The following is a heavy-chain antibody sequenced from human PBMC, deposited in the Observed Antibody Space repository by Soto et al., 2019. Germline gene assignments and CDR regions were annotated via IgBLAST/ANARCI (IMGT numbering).Heavy chain of an antibody. J-gene: IGHJ4*02. CDR1: GFTFSSYA. CDR2: ISGSGGST. Sequence: GGSLRLSCAASGFTFSSYAMSWVRQAPGKGLEWVSAISGSGGSTYYADSVKGRFTISRDNSKNTLYLQMNSLRAEDTAVYYCVPIPNCSSTSCYGPYFDYWGQGTLVTVSS. CDR3: VPIPNCSSTSCYGPYFDY. D-gene: IGHD2-2*01. V-gene: IGHV3-23*01.